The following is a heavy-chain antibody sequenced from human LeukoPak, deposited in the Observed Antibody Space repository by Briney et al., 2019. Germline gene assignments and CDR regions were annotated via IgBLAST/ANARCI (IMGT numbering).Heavy chain of an antibody. D-gene: IGHD4-23*01. CDR3: ARDRGYSTFDY. V-gene: IGHV3-7*01. CDR2: IKEDGSEI. CDR1: AFTFSNYW. Sequence: GGSLRLSCAASAFTFSNYWMSWVRKAPGKGLEWVANIKEDGSEINYVDSVKGRFTISRDNAKNSLYLQMNSLRVDDTAVYYCARDRGYSTFDYWGQGTLVTVSS. J-gene: IGHJ4*02.